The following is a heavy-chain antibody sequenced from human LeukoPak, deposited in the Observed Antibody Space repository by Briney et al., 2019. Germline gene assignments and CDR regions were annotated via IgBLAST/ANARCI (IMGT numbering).Heavy chain of an antibody. CDR3: TGSYYGSGSYADFDY. V-gene: IGHV3-73*01. D-gene: IGHD3-10*01. CDR1: GFTFSGSA. Sequence: GGSLRLSCAASGFTFSGSALHLVRQASGKGLEWVGRIRSTANGYATAYPAAGKVRFTISRDDSKHAAYLQMDSLKTEDTAVYYCTGSYYGSGSYADFDYWGQGTLVTVSS. J-gene: IGHJ4*02. CDR2: IRSTANGYAT.